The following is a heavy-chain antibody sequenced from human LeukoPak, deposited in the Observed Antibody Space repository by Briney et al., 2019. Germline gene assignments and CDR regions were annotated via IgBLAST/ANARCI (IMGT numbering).Heavy chain of an antibody. Sequence: ASVKVSCKASGYTLATYGVNWVRQAPGQGLEWMGWISAFNDNTNYAQKFRDRVTMTADRSTNTVYMELRSLRSDDTAVYFCAREYYDTSDYLYYPDYWGQGTLVTVSS. J-gene: IGHJ4*02. CDR2: ISAFNDNT. V-gene: IGHV1-18*01. CDR1: GYTLATYG. D-gene: IGHD3-22*01. CDR3: AREYYDTSDYLYYPDY.